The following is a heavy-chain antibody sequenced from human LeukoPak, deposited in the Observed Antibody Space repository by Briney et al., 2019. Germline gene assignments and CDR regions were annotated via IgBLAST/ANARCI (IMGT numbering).Heavy chain of an antibody. CDR3: AKDRAGPFDY. V-gene: IGHV3-30*18. CDR1: GFTLSSYG. J-gene: IGHJ4*02. Sequence: GRSLRLSCAASGFTLSSYGMHWVSQAPGKGLEWVAVISYDGSNKYYADSVKGRFTISRDNSKNTLYLQMNSLRAEDTAVYYCAKDRAGPFDYWGQGTLVTVSS. CDR2: ISYDGSNK. D-gene: IGHD6-13*01.